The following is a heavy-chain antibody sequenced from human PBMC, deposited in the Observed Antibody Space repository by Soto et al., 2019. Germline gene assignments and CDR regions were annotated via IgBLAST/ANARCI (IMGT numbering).Heavy chain of an antibody. D-gene: IGHD4-4*01. V-gene: IGHV5-51*01. Sequence: PGESLKISCKGSGYSFSTYWIGWVRQMPGKGLEWMGIIYPGDSDTRYSPPFQGQVTISADKSISTAYLQWSSLKASDTAMYYCARGAQATVIFMDVWGQGTTVTVSS. J-gene: IGHJ6*02. CDR1: GYSFSTYW. CDR2: IYPGDSDT. CDR3: ARGAQATVIFMDV.